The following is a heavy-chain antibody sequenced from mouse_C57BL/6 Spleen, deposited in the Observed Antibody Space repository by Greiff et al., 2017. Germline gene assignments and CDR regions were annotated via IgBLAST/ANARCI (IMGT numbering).Heavy chain of an antibody. D-gene: IGHD4-1*01. CDR2: IDPANGNT. CDR3: ANWDGGVTDFDY. J-gene: IGHJ2*01. Sequence: VQLKESVAELVRPGASVKLSCTASGFNIKNTYMHWVKQRPEQGLEWIGRIDPANGNTKYAPKFQGKATITADTSSNTAYLQLRSLTSEDTAIYYCANWDGGVTDFDYWRQGTTLTVSS. CDR1: GFNIKNTY. V-gene: IGHV14-3*01.